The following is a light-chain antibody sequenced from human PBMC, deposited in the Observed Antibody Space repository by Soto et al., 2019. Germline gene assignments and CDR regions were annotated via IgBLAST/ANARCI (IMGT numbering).Light chain of an antibody. CDR2: GAS. J-gene: IGKJ5*01. CDR3: QQYNNWLIT. CDR1: QSVSSN. V-gene: IGKV3-15*01. Sequence: EIVMTQSPATLSVSPGERATLSCRASQSVSSNLAWYQQKPGQAPRLLIYGASTRATGIPARFSGSGSGTEVTLTISSLQSEDFAVYYCQQYNNWLITFGQGTRLEMK.